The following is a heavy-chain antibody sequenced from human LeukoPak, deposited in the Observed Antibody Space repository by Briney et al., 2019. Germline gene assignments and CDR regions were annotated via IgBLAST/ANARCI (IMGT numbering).Heavy chain of an antibody. CDR1: GYTFTSYG. CDR3: ARDDDYVWGSYRYEVTQSD. Sequence: ASVKVSCKASGYTFTSYGISWVRQAPGQGLEWMGWISAYNGNTNYAQKLQGRVTMTTDTSTSTAYMELRSLRSDDTAMYYCARDDDYVWGSYRYEVTQSDWGQGTLVTVSS. CDR2: ISAYNGNT. J-gene: IGHJ4*02. D-gene: IGHD3-16*02. V-gene: IGHV1-18*04.